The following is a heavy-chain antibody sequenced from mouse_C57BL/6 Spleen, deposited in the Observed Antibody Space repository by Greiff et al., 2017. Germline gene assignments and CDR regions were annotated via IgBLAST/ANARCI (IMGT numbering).Heavy chain of an antibody. CDR3: ARGGPYYFDY. V-gene: IGHV1-55*01. CDR1: GYTFTSYW. J-gene: IGHJ2*01. Sequence: QVQLKQPGAALVKPGASVKMSCTASGYTFTSYWITWVKQRPGQGLEWIGDIYPGSGSTNYNEKFKSKATLTVDTSSSTAYMQLSSLTSEDSAVYYCARGGPYYFDYWGQGTTLTVSS. CDR2: IYPGSGST. D-gene: IGHD3-3*01.